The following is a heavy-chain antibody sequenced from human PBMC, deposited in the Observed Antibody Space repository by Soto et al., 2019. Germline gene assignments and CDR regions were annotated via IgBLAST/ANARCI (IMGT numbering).Heavy chain of an antibody. J-gene: IGHJ4*02. V-gene: IGHV1-18*01. CDR1: GYTFTSYG. D-gene: IGHD1-1*01. CDR2: ISAHNGNT. Sequence: QVHLVQSGAEVKKPGASVKVSCKASGYTFTSYGITWVRQAPGQGLEWMGWISAHNGNTDYAQKLQGRVIVTRDTSTTTAYMELRSLRSDDTAVYYCARGRYGDYWGQGALVTVSS. CDR3: ARGRYGDY.